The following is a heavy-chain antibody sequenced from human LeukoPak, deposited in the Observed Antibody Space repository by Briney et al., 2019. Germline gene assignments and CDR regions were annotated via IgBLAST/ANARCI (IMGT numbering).Heavy chain of an antibody. Sequence: LGASLKISCKGSGSSFTSYWISWGRPLPGKGLEWMGRIDPSDSYTNYSPSFQGHVTISADKSISTAYLQWSSLKASDTAMYYCARTYGSGSYMFNYWGQGTLVTVSS. CDR1: GSSFTSYW. CDR2: IDPSDSYT. CDR3: ARTYGSGSYMFNY. D-gene: IGHD3-10*01. J-gene: IGHJ4*02. V-gene: IGHV5-10-1*01.